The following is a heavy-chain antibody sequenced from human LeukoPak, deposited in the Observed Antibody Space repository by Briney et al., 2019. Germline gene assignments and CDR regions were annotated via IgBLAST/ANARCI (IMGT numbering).Heavy chain of an antibody. CDR2: IKQDGSEK. CDR3: ARDHRSPYYDFWSGSDAFDI. CDR1: GFTFSSYW. V-gene: IGHV3-7*01. J-gene: IGHJ3*02. D-gene: IGHD3-3*01. Sequence: GGSLRLSCAASGFTFSSYWMSWVRQAPGKGLEWVANIKQDGSEKYYVDSVKGRFTISRDNAKNSLYLQMNSLRAEGTAVYYCARDHRSPYYDFWSGSDAFDIWGQGTMVTVSS.